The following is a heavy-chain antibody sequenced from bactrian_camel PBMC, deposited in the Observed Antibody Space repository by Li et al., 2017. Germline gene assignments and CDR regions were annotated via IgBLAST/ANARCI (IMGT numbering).Heavy chain of an antibody. V-gene: IGHV3S54*01. Sequence: HVQLVESGGGSAQAGGSMRLDCAVSGDTASVYSMARFRQAPGKEREVVASIFTGGVSTYYADSVKGRFTISRDNAKGTLFLVMTRLRPEDTAMYYCAAGPRRVWIGRVCSQENNYDYWGLGTQVTVS. CDR2: IFTGGVST. CDR1: GDTASVYS. CDR3: AAGPRRVWIGRVCSQENNYDY. J-gene: IGHJ4*01. D-gene: IGHD1*01.